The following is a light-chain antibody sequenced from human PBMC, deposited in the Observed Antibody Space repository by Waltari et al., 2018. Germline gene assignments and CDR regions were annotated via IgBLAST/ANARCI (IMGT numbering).Light chain of an antibody. J-gene: IGLJ2*01. V-gene: IGLV1-44*01. CDR3: ATWDDTLNGQL. CDR2: SND. Sequence: QSALTQPPSASATPGQRVTIPCSGTRSNLGSNPVNWYQQLPGAAPKLLLYSNDQRPSGVPDRFSGSKSGTSASLGISGLQSEDEAYYYCATWDDTLNGQLFGGGTKLTVL. CDR1: RSNLGSNP.